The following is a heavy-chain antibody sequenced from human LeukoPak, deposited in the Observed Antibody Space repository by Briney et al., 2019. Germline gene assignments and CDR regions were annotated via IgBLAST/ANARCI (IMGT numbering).Heavy chain of an antibody. CDR3: AKEVRGDAFDI. CDR2: IYSGGRT. Sequence: GGSLRLSCAASGFTVSSNYMSWVRQAPGKGLEWVSVIYSGGRTYYADSVKGRFTISRDNTKNTLFLQMNSLRAEDTAVYYCAKEVRGDAFDIWGQGTMVTVSS. V-gene: IGHV3-53*05. D-gene: IGHD3-16*01. J-gene: IGHJ3*02. CDR1: GFTVSSNY.